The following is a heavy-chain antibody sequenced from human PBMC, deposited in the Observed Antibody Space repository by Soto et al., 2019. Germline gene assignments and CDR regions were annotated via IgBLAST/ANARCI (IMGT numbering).Heavy chain of an antibody. CDR3: ARDLVTQWLVPSYYYYGMDV. V-gene: IGHV3-23*01. Sequence: EVQLLESGGGLVQPGGSLRLSCAASGFTFSSYAMSWVRQAPGKGLEWVSAISGSGGSTYYADSVKGRFTISRDNAKNSLYLQMNSLRAEDTAVYYCARDLVTQWLVPSYYYYGMDVWGQGTTVTVSS. J-gene: IGHJ6*02. CDR2: ISGSGGST. D-gene: IGHD6-19*01. CDR1: GFTFSSYA.